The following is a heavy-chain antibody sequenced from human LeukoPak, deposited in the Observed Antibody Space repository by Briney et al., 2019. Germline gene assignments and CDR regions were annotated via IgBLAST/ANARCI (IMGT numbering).Heavy chain of an antibody. Sequence: GASVKVSCKASGYTFTGYYMHWVRQAPGQGLEWMGWINPNSGGTNYAQKFQGRVTMTRDTSISTAYMELSRLRSDDTAVYYCARPRPPGWLRLEGAFDIWGQGTMVTVSS. V-gene: IGHV1-2*02. J-gene: IGHJ3*02. CDR3: ARPRPPGWLRLEGAFDI. CDR2: INPNSGGT. CDR1: GYTFTGYY. D-gene: IGHD5-12*01.